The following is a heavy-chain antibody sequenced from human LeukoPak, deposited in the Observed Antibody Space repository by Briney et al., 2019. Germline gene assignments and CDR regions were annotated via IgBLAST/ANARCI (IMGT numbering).Heavy chain of an antibody. CDR3: AKDLYYDILTGYHTPDY. CDR2: ISGGGGST. Sequence: GGSLRLSCAASGFTFNNFAMTWVRQAPGKGLEWVSAISGGGGSTYYADSVKGRFTISRDSSKNTLYLQMNSLRAEDTAVYYCAKDLYYDILTGYHTPDYWGQGTLVTVSS. J-gene: IGHJ4*02. D-gene: IGHD3-9*01. CDR1: GFTFNNFA. V-gene: IGHV3-23*01.